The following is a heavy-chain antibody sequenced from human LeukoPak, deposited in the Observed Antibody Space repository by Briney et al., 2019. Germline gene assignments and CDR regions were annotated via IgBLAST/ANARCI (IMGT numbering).Heavy chain of an antibody. D-gene: IGHD3-22*01. V-gene: IGHV5-51*01. CDR3: ARHYDSSGYGGYFQH. J-gene: IGHJ1*01. CDR1: GYSFTRYW. CDR2: IYPGDSDT. Sequence: GESLKISCKGSGYSFTRYWIAWVRQMPGKGLEWMGIIYPGDSDTRYSPSFQGQVTISADKSITTAYLQWNSLKASDTAMYYCARHYDSSGYGGYFQHWGQGTLVTVSS.